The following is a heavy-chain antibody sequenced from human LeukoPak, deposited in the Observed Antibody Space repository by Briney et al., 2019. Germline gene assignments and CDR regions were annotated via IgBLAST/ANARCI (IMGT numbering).Heavy chain of an antibody. CDR1: GYTFTSYY. J-gene: IGHJ4*02. Sequence: ASVKVSCKASGYTFTSYYMHWVRQAPGQGLGWMGIINPSGGSTSYAQKFQGRVTMTRDTSTSTVYMELSSLRSEDTAVYYCARSGSGIAAAGSLGYGYWGRGTLVTVSS. CDR2: INPSGGST. D-gene: IGHD6-13*01. V-gene: IGHV1-46*01. CDR3: ARSGSGIAAAGSLGYGY.